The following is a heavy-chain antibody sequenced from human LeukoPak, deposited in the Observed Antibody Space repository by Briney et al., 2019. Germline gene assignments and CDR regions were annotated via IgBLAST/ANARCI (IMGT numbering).Heavy chain of an antibody. V-gene: IGHV3-21*01. CDR3: ARTYCSGGSCYSNIDY. J-gene: IGHJ4*02. Sequence: GGSLRPSCAASGFTFSSYSMNWVRQAPGKGLEWVSSISSSSSYIYYADSVKGRFTISRDNAKNSLYLQMNSLRAEDTAVYYCARTYCSGGSCYSNIDYWGQGTLVTVSS. D-gene: IGHD2-15*01. CDR2: ISSSSSYI. CDR1: GFTFSSYS.